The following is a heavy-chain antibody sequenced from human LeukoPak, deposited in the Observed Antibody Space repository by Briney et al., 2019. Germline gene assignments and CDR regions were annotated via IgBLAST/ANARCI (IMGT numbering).Heavy chain of an antibody. CDR3: ALMITFGGVIVIQGAFDI. CDR1: GGSFSGYY. V-gene: IGHV4-34*01. J-gene: IGHJ3*02. Sequence: PSETLSLTCAVYGGSFSGYYWSWIRQPPGKGLEWIGEINHSGSTNYNPSLKSRVTISVDTSKNQFSLKLSSVTAADTAVYYCALMITFGGVIVIQGAFDIWGQGTMVTVSS. D-gene: IGHD3-16*02. CDR2: INHSGST.